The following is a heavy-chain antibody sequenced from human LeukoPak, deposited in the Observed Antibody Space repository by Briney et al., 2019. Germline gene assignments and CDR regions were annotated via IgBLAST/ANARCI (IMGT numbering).Heavy chain of an antibody. V-gene: IGHV1-24*01. Sequence: ASVKVSCKVSGYTLTELSMHWVRQAPGKGLEWMGRFDPEDGETIYAQKFQGRLTMTTDTSTSTAYMEVRSLRSDDTAVYYCAREVGRGFDYWGQGTLVTVSS. CDR2: FDPEDGET. J-gene: IGHJ4*02. CDR1: GYTLTELS. CDR3: AREVGRGFDY. D-gene: IGHD1-26*01.